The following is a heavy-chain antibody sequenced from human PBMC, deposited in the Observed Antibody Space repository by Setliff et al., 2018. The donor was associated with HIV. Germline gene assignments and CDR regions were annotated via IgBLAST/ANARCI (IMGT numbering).Heavy chain of an antibody. Sequence: SETLSLTCSVSGDSISSSSYYWGWIRQPPGKGLEWIGSIYYSGSTYYNPSLNSRVTISVDASKNQFSLKLSSVTAADTAVYYCASAYIAAAGTEYFQHWGQGTLVTVSS. CDR3: ASAYIAAAGTEYFQH. CDR2: IYYSGST. CDR1: GDSISSSSYY. V-gene: IGHV4-39*01. D-gene: IGHD6-13*01. J-gene: IGHJ1*01.